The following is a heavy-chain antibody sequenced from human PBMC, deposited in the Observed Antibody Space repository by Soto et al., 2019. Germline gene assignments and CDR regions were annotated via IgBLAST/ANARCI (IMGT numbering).Heavy chain of an antibody. V-gene: IGHV1-46*01. D-gene: IGHD1-20*01. CDR2: FNPSGDAT. CDR1: GYIFSNYY. CDR3: ARMRMSKIGIET. Sequence: QVQLVQSGAEVKKPGTSVKVSCKASGYIFSNYYMHWVRQAPGQGLEWMGVFNPSGDATHYAQSFQRKVPVTRHTSTSTVYTELSTLTSEDTAVYSCARMRMSKIGIETWGQGTMVTISS. J-gene: IGHJ3*01.